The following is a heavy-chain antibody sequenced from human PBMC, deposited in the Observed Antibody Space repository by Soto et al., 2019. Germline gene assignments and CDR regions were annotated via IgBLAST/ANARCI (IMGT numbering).Heavy chain of an antibody. J-gene: IGHJ4*02. CDR2: INAGNGNT. D-gene: IGHD2-21*02. Sequence: ASVKVSSQASGYTFSSYAIHWVRQAPGQGLEWMGWINAGNGNTKYSQKFQGRFTISRDNSKNTLYLQMNSLRAEDTAVYYCARDPVAYCGGDCRTFDYWGQGTLVTVSS. V-gene: IGHV1-3*01. CDR3: ARDPVAYCGGDCRTFDY. CDR1: GYTFSSYA.